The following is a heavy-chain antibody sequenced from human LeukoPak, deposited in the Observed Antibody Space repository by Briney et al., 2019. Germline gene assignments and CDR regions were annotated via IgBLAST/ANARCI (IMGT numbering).Heavy chain of an antibody. CDR2: INHSGST. V-gene: IGHV4-39*07. D-gene: IGHD3-10*01. J-gene: IGHJ4*02. CDR3: ARRPSYYGSGSYYSR. CDR1: GGSISSGDYY. Sequence: SETLSLTCTVSGGSISSGDYYWSWIRQPPGKGLEWIGEINHSGSTNYNPSLKSRVTISVDTSKNQFSLKLSSVTAADTAVYYCARRPSYYGSGSYYSRWGQGTLVTVSS.